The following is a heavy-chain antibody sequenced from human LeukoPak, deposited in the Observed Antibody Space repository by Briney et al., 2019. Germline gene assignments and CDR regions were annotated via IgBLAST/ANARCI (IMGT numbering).Heavy chain of an antibody. CDR1: GGSISSSSYY. Sequence: SETLSLTCTVSGGSISSSSYYWGWIRQPPGKGLEWIGSIYYSGSTYYNPSLKSRVTISVDTPKNQFSLKLSSVTAADTAVYYCARQPGIAVAVDYWGQGTLVTVSS. CDR2: IYYSGST. CDR3: ARQPGIAVAVDY. J-gene: IGHJ4*02. D-gene: IGHD6-19*01. V-gene: IGHV4-39*01.